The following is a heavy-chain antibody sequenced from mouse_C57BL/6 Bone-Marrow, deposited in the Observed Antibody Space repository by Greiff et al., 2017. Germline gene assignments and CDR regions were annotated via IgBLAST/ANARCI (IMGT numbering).Heavy chain of an antibody. CDR3: ARWDYGSSSQFDY. Sequence: QVQLKESGAELVRPGTSVKVSCKASGYAFTNYLIEWVKQRPGQGLEWIGVINPGRGGTNYNEKFKGKATLTADKSSSTAYMQLSSLTSEDSAVYFCARWDYGSSSQFDYWGQGTTLTVSS. J-gene: IGHJ2*01. V-gene: IGHV1-54*01. D-gene: IGHD1-1*01. CDR2: INPGRGGT. CDR1: GYAFTNYL.